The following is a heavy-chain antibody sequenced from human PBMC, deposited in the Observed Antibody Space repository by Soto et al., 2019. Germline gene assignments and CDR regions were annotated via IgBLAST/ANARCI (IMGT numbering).Heavy chain of an antibody. V-gene: IGHV1-2*04. Sequence: APVEVSRKASGYVFSSHCIHWVRQAPGQGLEWVGRINPKSGGTSTAQKFQGWVTMTTDTSISTTSMELTRLTSDDTAIYYCARGDSTDCSNGVCSFFYNHVLDFSAQGSSVIGSS. J-gene: IGHJ6*02. CDR3: ARGDSTDCSNGVCSFFYNHVLDF. CDR2: INPKSGGT. D-gene: IGHD2-8*01. CDR1: GYVFSSHC.